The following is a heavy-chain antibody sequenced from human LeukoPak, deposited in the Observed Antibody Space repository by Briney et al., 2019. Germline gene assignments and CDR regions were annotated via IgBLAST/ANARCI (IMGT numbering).Heavy chain of an antibody. CDR2: IKQDGREK. V-gene: IGHV3-7*01. D-gene: IGHD1-26*01. CDR1: GIILSSYW. J-gene: IGHJ4*02. CDR3: ARDRQPLPGYFDY. Sequence: GGSLRLSCAASGIILSSYWMSWVRQAPGKGLEWVANIKQDGREKYYVDSVKGRFTISRDNAKNSLYLQMNSLRAEDTAVYYCARDRQPLPGYFDYWGQGTLVTVSS.